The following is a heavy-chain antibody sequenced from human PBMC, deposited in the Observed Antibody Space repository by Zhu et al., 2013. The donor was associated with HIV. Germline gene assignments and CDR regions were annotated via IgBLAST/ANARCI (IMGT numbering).Heavy chain of an antibody. V-gene: IGHV1-18*01. D-gene: IGHD4-4*01. CDR2: ISAYNGHT. CDR1: GHTFTTYG. J-gene: IGHJ4*02. Sequence: QVQLVQSGAEMKKPGASVKVSCKASGHTFTTYGITWVRQAPGQGLEWMGWISAYNGHTNFAQNLQGRVAMATDTSTGTAYMELRSLTSDDTAVYYCARERGYRTFDYWGQGTLVTVSS. CDR3: ARERGYRTFDY.